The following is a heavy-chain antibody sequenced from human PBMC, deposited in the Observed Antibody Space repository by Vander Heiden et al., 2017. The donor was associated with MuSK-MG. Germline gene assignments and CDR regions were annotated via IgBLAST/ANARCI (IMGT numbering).Heavy chain of an antibody. V-gene: IGHV4-34*01. CDR3: ARGDLGSGWAFDY. D-gene: IGHD6-19*01. J-gene: IGHJ4*02. Sequence: QVQLQQWGAGLLKPSETLSLTCAVYGGSFSGYYWSWIRQPPGKGLEWIGEINHSGSTNYNPSLKSRVTISVDTSKNQFSRKLSSVTAAETAVYYCARGDLGSGWAFDYWGQGTLVTVSS. CDR1: GGSFSGYY. CDR2: INHSGST.